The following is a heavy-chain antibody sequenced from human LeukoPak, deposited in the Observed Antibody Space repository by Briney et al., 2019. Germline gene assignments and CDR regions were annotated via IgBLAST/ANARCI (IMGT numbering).Heavy chain of an antibody. D-gene: IGHD3-3*01. Sequence: PSETLSLTCTVSGGSISSSSYYWGWIRQPPGKGLEWIGSIYYSGSTYYNPSLKSRVTISVDTSKNQFSLKLSSVTAADTAVYYCARRSGGAYFDYWGQGTLVTVSS. J-gene: IGHJ4*02. V-gene: IGHV4-39*07. CDR2: IYYSGST. CDR1: GGSISSSSYY. CDR3: ARRSGGAYFDY.